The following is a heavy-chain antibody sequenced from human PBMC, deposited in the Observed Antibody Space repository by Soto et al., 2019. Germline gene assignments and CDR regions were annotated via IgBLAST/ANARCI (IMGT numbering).Heavy chain of an antibody. CDR1: GFTFSSYG. Sequence: PGGSLRLSCAASGFTFSSYGMHWVRQAPGKGLEWVAVISYDGSNKYYADSVKGRFTISRDNSKNTLYLQINSLRAEDTAVYYCAKDIVSYDYDPSPFDYWGQGT. J-gene: IGHJ4*02. V-gene: IGHV3-30*18. CDR2: ISYDGSNK. CDR3: AKDIVSYDYDPSPFDY. D-gene: IGHD3-22*01.